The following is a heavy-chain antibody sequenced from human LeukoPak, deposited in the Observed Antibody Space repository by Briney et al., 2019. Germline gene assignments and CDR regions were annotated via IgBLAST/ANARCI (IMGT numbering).Heavy chain of an antibody. J-gene: IGHJ5*02. CDR3: ARGTPSSYSSSWYSWFDP. Sequence: PSETSLTCAVYGGSFSGYYWSWIRQPPGKGLEWIGEINHSGSTNYNPSLKSRVTISIDTSKNQFSLKLSSVTAADTAVYYCARGTPSSYSSSWYSWFDPWGQGTLVTVSS. D-gene: IGHD6-13*01. CDR1: GGSFSGYY. CDR2: INHSGST. V-gene: IGHV4-34*01.